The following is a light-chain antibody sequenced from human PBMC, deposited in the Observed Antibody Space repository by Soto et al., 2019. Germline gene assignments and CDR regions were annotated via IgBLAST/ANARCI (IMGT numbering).Light chain of an antibody. CDR1: TGAVTTGHY. V-gene: IGLV7-46*01. CDR3: LLSYRGVGV. J-gene: IGLJ2*01. CDR2: DTN. Sequence: QAVVTQEPSLTVSPGGTVTLTCGSNTGAVTTGHYPYWFQQKPGQAPRTLIYDTNNKHSWTPARFSGFLLGGKAALTLSGAQPEDEADYYCLLSYRGVGVFGGGTQLTVL.